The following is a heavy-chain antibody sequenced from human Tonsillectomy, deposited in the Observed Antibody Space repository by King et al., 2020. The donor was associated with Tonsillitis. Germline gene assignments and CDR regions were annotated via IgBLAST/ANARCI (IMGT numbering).Heavy chain of an antibody. CDR1: GGSISSSNW. CDR3: ARWEVGGTANEDGFDI. Sequence: VQLQESGPGLVKPSGTLSLTCAVSGGSISSSNWWSCVRQPPGKGLEWIGEIYHSGSTNYNPSLKSRVTISVDKSKNQFSLKLNSVTAADTAVYHCARWEVGGTANEDGFDIWGQGTMVTVSS. V-gene: IGHV4-4*02. J-gene: IGHJ3*02. CDR2: IYHSGST. D-gene: IGHD6-19*01.